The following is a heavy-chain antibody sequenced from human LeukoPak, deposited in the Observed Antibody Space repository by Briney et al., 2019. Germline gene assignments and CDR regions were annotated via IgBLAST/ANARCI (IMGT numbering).Heavy chain of an antibody. CDR1: GYTFTSYG. D-gene: IGHD3-16*01. Sequence: ASVKVSCKASGYTFTSYGISWVRQAPGQGLEWMGWISAYKGNTNYAQKLQGRVTMTTDTSTSTAYMELRSLRSDDTAVYYCARDLGDYDYVWGSTGHFDYWGQGTLVTVSS. J-gene: IGHJ4*02. CDR2: ISAYKGNT. V-gene: IGHV1-18*01. CDR3: ARDLGDYDYVWGSTGHFDY.